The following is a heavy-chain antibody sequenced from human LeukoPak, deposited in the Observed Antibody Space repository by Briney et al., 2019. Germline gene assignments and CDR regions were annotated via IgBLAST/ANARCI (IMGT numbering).Heavy chain of an antibody. CDR3: ASSMGYYYMDV. Sequence: SETLSLTCTVSGGSISSNTYYWGWIRQPPGKGLEWIGSIYYSGSTYYNPSLKSRVTISVDTSKNQFSLKLSSVTAADTAVYYCASSMGYYYMDVWGKGTTVTISS. V-gene: IGHV4-39*07. CDR1: GGSISSNTYY. J-gene: IGHJ6*03. CDR2: IYYSGST. D-gene: IGHD2-2*01.